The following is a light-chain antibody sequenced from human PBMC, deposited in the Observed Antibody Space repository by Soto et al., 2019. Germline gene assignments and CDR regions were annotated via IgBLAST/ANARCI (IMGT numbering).Light chain of an antibody. CDR2: DVT. J-gene: IGLJ2*01. V-gene: IGLV2-11*01. CDR3: TSYRIGSTPVV. Sequence: QSALTQPRSVSGSPGQSVTISCTGTSNDVGGYDYVSWYQQYPGKAPTYILYDVTKRPSGVPDRFSGSKSGNTASLTISGLQADDEAAYFCTSYRIGSTPVVFGGGTKLTVL. CDR1: SNDVGGYDY.